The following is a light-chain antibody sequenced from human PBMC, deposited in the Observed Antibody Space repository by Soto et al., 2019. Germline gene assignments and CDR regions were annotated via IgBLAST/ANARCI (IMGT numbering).Light chain of an antibody. CDR3: YSATDDHYV. CDR2: KDI. CDR1: ILTKKF. J-gene: IGLJ1*01. V-gene: IGLV3-27*01. Sequence: SYELTQPSSVSVSPGQTANITFSGDILTKKFARWFQQRPGQAPVLLIYKDIGRPSGIPVRFSGSSSGTTVTLTIRGVQVEDEADYYCYSATDDHYVFGTGTKVTVL.